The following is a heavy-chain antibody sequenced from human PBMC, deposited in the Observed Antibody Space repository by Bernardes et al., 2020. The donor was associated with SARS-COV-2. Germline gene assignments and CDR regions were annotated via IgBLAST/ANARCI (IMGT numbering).Heavy chain of an antibody. CDR2: IYSSGST. J-gene: IGHJ4*02. D-gene: IGHD5-18*01. V-gene: IGHV4-4*07. Sequence: GLEWIGRIYSSGSTNYSPSLKSRVTMSIDTSKHQFSLKLSSVTAADTAVYYCARVYLYGVTSYFDYWGQGTLVTVSS. CDR3: ARVYLYGVTSYFDY.